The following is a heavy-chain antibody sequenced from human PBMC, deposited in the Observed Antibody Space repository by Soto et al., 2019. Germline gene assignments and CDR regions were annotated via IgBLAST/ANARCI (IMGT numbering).Heavy chain of an antibody. Sequence: SETLSLTCTVSGGSISSSSYYWGWIRQPPGKGLEWIGSIYYSGSTYYNPSLKSRVTISVDTSKNQFSLKLSSVTAADTAVYYCARRGTNYDILTGYYHYYYYMDVWGKGTTVTVSS. CDR3: ARRGTNYDILTGYYHYYYYMDV. CDR1: GGSISSSSYY. V-gene: IGHV4-39*01. J-gene: IGHJ6*03. D-gene: IGHD3-9*01. CDR2: IYYSGST.